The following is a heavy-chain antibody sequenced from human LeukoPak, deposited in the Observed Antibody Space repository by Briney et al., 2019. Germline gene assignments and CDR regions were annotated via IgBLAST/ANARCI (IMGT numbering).Heavy chain of an antibody. CDR3: ARDSVGATGDY. D-gene: IGHD1-26*01. CDR2: ISSSSSYI. Sequence: GGSLILSCAASGFTFSSYSMNWVRQAPGKGLEWVSSISSSSSYIYYADSVKGRFTISRDNAKNSLYLQMNSLRAEDTAVYYCARDSVGATGDYRGQGTLVTVSS. V-gene: IGHV3-21*01. J-gene: IGHJ4*02. CDR1: GFTFSSYS.